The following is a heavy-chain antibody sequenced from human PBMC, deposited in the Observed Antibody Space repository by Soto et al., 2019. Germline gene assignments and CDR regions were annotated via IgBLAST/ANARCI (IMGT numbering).Heavy chain of an antibody. Sequence: SETLSLTCTVSGGSISSSSYYWGWIRQPPGKGLEWIGSIYYSGSTYYNPSLKSRVTISVDTSKNQFSLKLSSVTAADTAVYYCATSYDFWSGYDGPTPNDYWGQGTLVTVSS. V-gene: IGHV4-39*01. CDR1: GGSISSSSYY. CDR3: ATSYDFWSGYDGPTPNDY. J-gene: IGHJ4*02. CDR2: IYYSGST. D-gene: IGHD3-3*01.